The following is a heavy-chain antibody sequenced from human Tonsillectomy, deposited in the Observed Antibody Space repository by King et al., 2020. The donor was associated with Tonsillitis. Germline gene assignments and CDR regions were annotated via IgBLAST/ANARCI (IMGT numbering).Heavy chain of an antibody. J-gene: IGHJ4*02. CDR3: SGRSASGSSWEAY. CDR1: GFTFSGSA. V-gene: IGHV3-73*01. D-gene: IGHD6-13*01. Sequence: VQLVESGGGLVQPGGSLKLSCAASGFTFSGSAVHWVRQASGKGLEWIGRIRSKANNYATEYAASVKGRFTISRDDSKNTAYLEMNSLETEDTAVYYCSGRSASGSSWEAYWGQGTLVTVSS. CDR2: IRSKANNYAT.